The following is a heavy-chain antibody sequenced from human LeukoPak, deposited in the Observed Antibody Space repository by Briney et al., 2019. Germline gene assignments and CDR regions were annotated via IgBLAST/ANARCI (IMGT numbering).Heavy chain of an antibody. V-gene: IGHV3-74*01. J-gene: IGHJ6*04. CDR3: ARDQDGPNCYMDV. D-gene: IGHD2-21*01. CDR1: GFSFSSYW. CDR2: IISDGTGA. Sequence: PGGSLRLSCAASGFSFSSYWMVWVRRAPGKGLVWVSRIISDGTGATYADSVRGRFTMSRDNAENTLFLQMNSLRAEDTAVYYCARDQDGPNCYMDVWGKGTTVTVSS.